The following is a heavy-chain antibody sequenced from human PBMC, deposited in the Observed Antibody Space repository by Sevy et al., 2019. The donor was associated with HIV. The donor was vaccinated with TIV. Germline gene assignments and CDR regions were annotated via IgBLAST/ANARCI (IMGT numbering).Heavy chain of an antibody. CDR1: GGSISSSSYY. CDR3: ARLDFWSGYPYFDY. Sequence: SETLSLTCTVSGGSISSSSYYWGWIRQPPGKGLEWIGSIYYSGSTYYNPSLKSRVTISVDTSKTQFSLNLSSVTAADTAVYYCARLDFWSGYPYFDYWGQGTLVTVSS. V-gene: IGHV4-39*01. CDR2: IYYSGST. D-gene: IGHD3-3*01. J-gene: IGHJ4*02.